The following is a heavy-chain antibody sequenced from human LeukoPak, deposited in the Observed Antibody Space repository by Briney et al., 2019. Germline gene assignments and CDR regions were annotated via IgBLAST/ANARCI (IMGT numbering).Heavy chain of an antibody. CDR1: GGSISSSPYY. J-gene: IGHJ6*03. V-gene: IGHV4-39*01. CDR2: IYYSGTP. CDR3: ARHKDYYYSYMDV. Sequence: PSETLSLTCTVSGGSISSSPYYWGWIRQPPGKTLEWIATIYYSGTPYYNPSLRTRVTMSVDTTKNQFSLKLSSVTAADTAVYYCARHKDYYYSYMDVWGKGTTVTISS.